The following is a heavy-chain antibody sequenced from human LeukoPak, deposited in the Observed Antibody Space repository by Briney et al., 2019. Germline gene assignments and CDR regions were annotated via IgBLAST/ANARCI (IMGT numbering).Heavy chain of an antibody. J-gene: IGHJ6*03. D-gene: IGHD1-14*01. CDR3: ARDRPYPEDYYYYMDV. CDR2: ISAYNGNT. V-gene: IGHV1-18*01. Sequence: ASVKVSCKASGYTFTSYGISWVRQAPGQGLEWMGWISAYNGNTNYAQKLQGRVTMTTDTSTSTAYMELRSLRSDDTAVYYCARDRPYPEDYYYYMDVWGKGTTVTVSS. CDR1: GYTFTSYG.